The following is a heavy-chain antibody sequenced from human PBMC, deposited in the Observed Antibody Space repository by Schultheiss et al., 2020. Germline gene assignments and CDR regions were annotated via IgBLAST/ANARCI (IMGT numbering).Heavy chain of an antibody. J-gene: IGHJ6*02. CDR3: ARGSSMHYDKGAHYYYGIDV. Sequence: GGSLRLSCAASGFTFSNAWMSWVRQAPGKGLEWVAVISYDGSNTCYADSVKGRFTISRDNANNMLYLQMNSLRAEDTAVYYCARGSSMHYDKGAHYYYGIDVWGQGTLVTVSS. V-gene: IGHV3-30*03. CDR1: GFTFSNAW. CDR2: ISYDGSNT. D-gene: IGHD3-22*01.